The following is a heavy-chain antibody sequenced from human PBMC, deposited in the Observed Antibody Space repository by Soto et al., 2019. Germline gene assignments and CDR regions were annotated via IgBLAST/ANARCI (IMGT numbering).Heavy chain of an antibody. CDR1: GFTFSSYE. Sequence: QPGGSLRLSCAASGFTFSSYEMNWVRQAPGKGLEWVSYISSSGSTIYYADSVKGRFTISRDNAKNSLYLQMNSLRAEDTAVYYCARVSGYYTRHFDYWGQGTLVTVSS. CDR3: ARVSGYYTRHFDY. D-gene: IGHD3-22*01. V-gene: IGHV3-48*03. CDR2: ISSSGSTI. J-gene: IGHJ4*02.